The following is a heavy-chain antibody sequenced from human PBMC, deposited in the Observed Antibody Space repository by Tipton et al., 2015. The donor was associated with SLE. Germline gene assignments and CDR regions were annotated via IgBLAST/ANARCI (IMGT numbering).Heavy chain of an antibody. V-gene: IGHV1-46*01. CDR1: GYTFTSYY. Sequence: QVQLVQSGAEVKKPGASVKVSCKASGYTFTSYYMHWVRQAPGQGLEWMGIINPSGGSTSYAQKFQGRVTMTRDTSTSTVYMELSSLRSEDTAVYYCANQPATGIDAFDIWGQGTMVTVSS. CDR2: INPSGGST. CDR3: ANQPATGIDAFDI. J-gene: IGHJ3*02. D-gene: IGHD2-2*01.